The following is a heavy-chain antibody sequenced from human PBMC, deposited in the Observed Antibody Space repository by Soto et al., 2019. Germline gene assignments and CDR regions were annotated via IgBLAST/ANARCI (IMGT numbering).Heavy chain of an antibody. D-gene: IGHD3-22*01. V-gene: IGHV3-21*01. CDR1: GFTFSSYS. CDR3: ARDRYDSSGYDAFDI. Sequence: PGGSRRLSCAASGFTFSSYSMNWVRQAPGKGLEWVSSISSSSSYIYYADSVKGRFTISRDNAKNSLYLQMNSLRAEDTAVYYCARDRYDSSGYDAFDIWGQGTMVTVSS. CDR2: ISSSSSYI. J-gene: IGHJ3*02.